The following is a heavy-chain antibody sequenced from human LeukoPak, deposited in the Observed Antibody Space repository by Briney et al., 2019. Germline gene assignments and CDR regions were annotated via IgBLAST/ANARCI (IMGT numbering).Heavy chain of an antibody. CDR2: INHSGST. D-gene: IGHD5-12*01. Sequence: SETLSLTCAVYGGSFSGYYWSWIRQPPGKGLEWIGEINHSGSTNYNLSLKSRVTISVDTSKNQFSLKLSSVTAADTAVYYCARAAIKYSGYDGWFDPWGQGTLVTVSS. CDR3: ARAAIKYSGYDGWFDP. V-gene: IGHV4-34*01. J-gene: IGHJ5*02. CDR1: GGSFSGYY.